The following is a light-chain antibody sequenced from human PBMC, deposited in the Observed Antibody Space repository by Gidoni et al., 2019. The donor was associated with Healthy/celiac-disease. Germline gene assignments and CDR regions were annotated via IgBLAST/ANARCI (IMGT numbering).Light chain of an antibody. CDR2: GAS. V-gene: IGKV3-20*01. Sequence: ELVLTQSPGTLSFSPGERATLSCRASQSVSSSYLAWYQQKPGQAPRLLISGASSRATGIPDRFSGSGSGTDFTLTISRLEPEDFAVYYCQQYGSSPGVTFGPXTKVDIK. CDR1: QSVSSSY. J-gene: IGKJ3*01. CDR3: QQYGSSPGVT.